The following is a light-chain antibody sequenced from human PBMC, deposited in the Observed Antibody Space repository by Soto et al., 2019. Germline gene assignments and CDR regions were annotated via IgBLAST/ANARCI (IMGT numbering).Light chain of an antibody. V-gene: IGKV3-20*01. CDR2: GAS. J-gene: IGKJ4*01. CDR3: QQYSNLPLT. CDR1: PSLCGSR. Sequence: ELVLTQSPATPSLSPGESATLSCRARPSLCGSRLAWCQQKPGLGPRVLVGGASSRAPGIRDRFSGSGSGTDFSLASSRLEPEDVAVYYCQQYSNLPLTFGGGTKV.